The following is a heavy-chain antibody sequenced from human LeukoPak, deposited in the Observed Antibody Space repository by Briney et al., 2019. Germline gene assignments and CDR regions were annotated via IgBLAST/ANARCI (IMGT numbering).Heavy chain of an antibody. D-gene: IGHD3-22*01. CDR1: GFTFSSDW. CDR3: ARWYDYDSKGYNYYFDY. J-gene: IGHJ4*02. CDR2: IKGDGSIT. V-gene: IGHV3-74*01. Sequence: PGGSLRLSCAASGFTFSSDWMHWVRQAPGKGLVWVSRIKGDGSITTYADSVRGRFTISRDNAKNSVYLQMNSLRAEDTAVYYCARWYDYDSKGYNYYFDYWGQGTLVTVST.